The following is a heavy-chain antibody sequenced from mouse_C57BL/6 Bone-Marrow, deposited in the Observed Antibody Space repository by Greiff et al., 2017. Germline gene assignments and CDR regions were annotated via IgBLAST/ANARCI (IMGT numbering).Heavy chain of an antibody. CDR2: IVPANGNT. V-gene: IGHV14-3*01. CDR3: ARDYGSSHWYFDV. Sequence: EVQLQQSVAELVRPGASVKLSCTASGFNIKNTYMHWVKQRPDQGLEWIGRIVPANGNTKYAPKFQGKATITADTSSTTAYLQLSSLTAEDTAIYYCARDYGSSHWYFDVWGTGTTVTVAS. D-gene: IGHD1-1*01. J-gene: IGHJ1*03. CDR1: GFNIKNTY.